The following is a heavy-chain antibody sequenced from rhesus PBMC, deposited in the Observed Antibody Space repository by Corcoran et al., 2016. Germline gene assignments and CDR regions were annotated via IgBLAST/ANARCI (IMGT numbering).Heavy chain of an antibody. V-gene: IGHV4-122*02. CDR3: ARNYCSSTFCSSVY. Sequence: QLQLQESGPGLVKPSETLSPTCAASGYSISSGYGGSWIRQPPGKGLELIGYISYSGSTSSNPSLKSRVTISRDTSKNQFSLKLSSVTAADTAVYYCARNYCSSTFCSSVYWGQGLRVTVSS. D-gene: IGHD2-15*01. CDR1: GYSISSGYG. J-gene: IGHJ3*01. CDR2: ISYSGST.